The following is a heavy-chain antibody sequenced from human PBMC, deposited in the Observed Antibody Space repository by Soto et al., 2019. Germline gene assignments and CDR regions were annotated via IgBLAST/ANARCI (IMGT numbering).Heavy chain of an antibody. CDR2: INAYNGNT. CDR1: GYTFTRNA. J-gene: IGHJ6*02. D-gene: IGHD3-16*01. V-gene: IGHV1-18*01. CDR3: AMVDVYVTPSPQDV. Sequence: ASVKVSCKASGYTFTRNAIHWARQAPGQGLEWMGWINAYNGNTNYAQNLQGRLTLTTDTSTTTAYMELRSLRSNDTAIYYCAMVDVYVTPSPQDVWGQGTTVTAP.